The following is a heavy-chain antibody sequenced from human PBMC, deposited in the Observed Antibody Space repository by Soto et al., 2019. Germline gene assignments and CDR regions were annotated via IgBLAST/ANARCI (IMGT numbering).Heavy chain of an antibody. V-gene: IGHV3-30*18. J-gene: IGHJ4*02. D-gene: IGHD2-2*01. CDR2: ISYDGSNK. CDR3: AKDQEIYLVPAAPFDY. Sequence: LRLSCAASGFTFSSYGMHWVRQAPGKGLEWVAVISYDGSNKYYADSVKGRFTISRDNSKNTLYLQMNSLRAEDTAVYYCAKDQEIYLVPAAPFDYWGQGTLVTVSS. CDR1: GFTFSSYG.